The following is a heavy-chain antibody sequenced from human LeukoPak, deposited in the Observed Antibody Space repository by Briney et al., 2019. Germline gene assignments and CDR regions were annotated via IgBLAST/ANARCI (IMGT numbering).Heavy chain of an antibody. D-gene: IGHD3-16*01. CDR3: ARVAFEALDAFDI. V-gene: IGHV1-2*04. CDR1: GYTFTSYD. J-gene: IGHJ3*02. CDR2: INPNSGGT. Sequence: ASVKVSCKASGYTFTSYDINWVRQATGQGLEWMGWINPNSGGTNYAQKFQGWVAMTRDTSISTAYMELSRLKSDDTAVYYCARVAFEALDAFDIWGQGTMVTVSS.